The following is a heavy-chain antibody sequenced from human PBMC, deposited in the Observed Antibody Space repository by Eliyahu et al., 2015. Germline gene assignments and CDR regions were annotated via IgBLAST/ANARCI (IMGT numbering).Heavy chain of an antibody. Sequence: QLQLQESGPGLVKPSETLSLTCXVSXGSISSSRXSXGWIXQPPGKGLEWIGSIYYSGSTYXNPSLKSRVTISVDTSKNQFSLKLSSVTAADTAVYYCASPGKIRIAVAGTPVYYFDYWGQGTLVTVSS. CDR2: IYYSGST. V-gene: IGHV4-39*01. J-gene: IGHJ4*02. D-gene: IGHD6-19*01. CDR3: ASPGKIRIAVAGTPVYYFDY. CDR1: XGSISSSRXS.